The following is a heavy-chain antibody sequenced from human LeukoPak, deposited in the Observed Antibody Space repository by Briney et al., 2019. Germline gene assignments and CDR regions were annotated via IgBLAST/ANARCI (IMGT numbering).Heavy chain of an antibody. V-gene: IGHV4-34*01. J-gene: IGHJ4*02. Sequence: SETLSLTCAVYGGSFSGYYWSWIRQPPGKGLEWIGEINHSGSTNYNPSLKSRVTISVDTSKNQFSLKLSSVTAADTAVYYCARGRYCSSTSCYRRYFDYWGQGTLVTVPS. CDR3: ARGRYCSSTSCYRRYFDY. CDR2: INHSGST. D-gene: IGHD2-2*02. CDR1: GGSFSGYY.